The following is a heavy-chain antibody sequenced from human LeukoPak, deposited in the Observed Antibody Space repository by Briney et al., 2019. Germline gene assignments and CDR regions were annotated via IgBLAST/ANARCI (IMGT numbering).Heavy chain of an antibody. D-gene: IGHD2-21*01. CDR2: IKSKTDGGTT. V-gene: IGHV3-15*01. Sequence: GGSLRLSCAASGFTFSNAWMSWVRQAPGKGLERVGRIKSKTDGGTTDYAAPVKGRFTISRDDSKNTLYLQMNSLKTEDTAVYYCTTDWHIVVVIAPIPDAFDIWGQGTMVTVSS. CDR3: TTDWHIVVVIAPIPDAFDI. CDR1: GFTFSNAW. J-gene: IGHJ3*02.